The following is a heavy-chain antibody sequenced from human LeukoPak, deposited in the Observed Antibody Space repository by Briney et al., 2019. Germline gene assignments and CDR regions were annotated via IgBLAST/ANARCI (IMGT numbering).Heavy chain of an antibody. D-gene: IGHD3-10*01. J-gene: IGHJ6*02. Sequence: ASVKVSCKASGYTFTSYYMHWVRQAPGQGLEWMGIINPSGGRTSYAQKFQGRVTMTRDTSTSTVYMELSSLRSEDTAVYYCAVLPGSGGTYYYGMDVWGQGTAVTVSS. CDR1: GYTFTSYY. V-gene: IGHV1-46*01. CDR2: INPSGGRT. CDR3: AVLPGSGGTYYYGMDV.